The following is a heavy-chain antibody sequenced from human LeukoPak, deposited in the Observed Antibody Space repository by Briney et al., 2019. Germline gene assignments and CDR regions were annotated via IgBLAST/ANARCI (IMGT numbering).Heavy chain of an antibody. V-gene: IGHV3-13*01. J-gene: IGHJ6*02. CDR1: GFTLNSYD. CDR3: ARGAVGMDV. Sequence: PGVSLSLSCAASGFTLNSYDMHWVRQARGKGLEWVSAIGTAGDTYYPGSVKGRFTISRENAKNSLYLQMNSLRAGDTAVYYCARGAVGMDVWGQGTTVTVSS. D-gene: IGHD3-16*01. CDR2: IGTAGDT.